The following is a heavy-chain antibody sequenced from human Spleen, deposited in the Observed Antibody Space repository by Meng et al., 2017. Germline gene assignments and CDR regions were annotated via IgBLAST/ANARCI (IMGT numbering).Heavy chain of an antibody. CDR3: LRGSGGSV. CDR1: GDSITNHNW. Sequence: QVQLQQWGTALVKPSETLSLTCAVSGDSITNHNWWAWVRQPPGKGLEWIGEIPHRGSSAYNPSLKSRVSMSIDKSRNQFSLKLTSVTAADTAVYYCLRGSGGSVWGQGTLVTVSS. J-gene: IGHJ1*01. CDR2: IPHRGSS. V-gene: IGHV4-4*02. D-gene: IGHD3-10*01.